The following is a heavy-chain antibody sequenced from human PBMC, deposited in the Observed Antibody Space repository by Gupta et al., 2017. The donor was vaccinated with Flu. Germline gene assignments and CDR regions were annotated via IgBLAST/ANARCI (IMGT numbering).Heavy chain of an antibody. J-gene: IGHJ4*02. CDR3: ARARALYDSSGLNNVFDY. CDR2: IIPIFGTA. V-gene: IGHV1-69*01. CDR1: GGTFSSYA. D-gene: IGHD3-22*01. Sequence: QVQLVQSGAEVKKPGSSVKVSCKASGGTFSSYAISWVRQAPGQGLEWMGGIIPIFGTANYAQKFQGRVTITADESTSTAYMELSSLRSEDTAVYYCARARALYDSSGLNNVFDYWGQGTLVTVSS.